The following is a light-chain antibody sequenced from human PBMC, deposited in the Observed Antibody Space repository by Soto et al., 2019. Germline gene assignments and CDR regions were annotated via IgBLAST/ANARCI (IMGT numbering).Light chain of an antibody. CDR1: QSVLYSSNNKNY. Sequence: DIVMTQYPDSLAVSLGERATINCKSSQSVLYSSNNKNYLVWYQQKPGQPPKLLIYWASTRESGVPDRFSGSGSGTDFTLTISSLQAEDVAVYYCQQYYSTPLTFGGGTKVDIK. CDR2: WAS. V-gene: IGKV4-1*01. J-gene: IGKJ4*01. CDR3: QQYYSTPLT.